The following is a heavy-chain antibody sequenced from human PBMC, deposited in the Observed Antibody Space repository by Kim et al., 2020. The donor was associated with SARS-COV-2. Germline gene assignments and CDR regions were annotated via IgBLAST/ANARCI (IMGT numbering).Heavy chain of an antibody. J-gene: IGHJ3*01. V-gene: IGHV3-48*02. CDR2: I. D-gene: IGHD3-16*01. Sequence: IVYADSVKCRFTISRDNAKNSLYLQMNSLRDADTAVYYCVIDRMGGAFDVWGRGTMVTVSS. CDR3: VIDRMGGAFDV.